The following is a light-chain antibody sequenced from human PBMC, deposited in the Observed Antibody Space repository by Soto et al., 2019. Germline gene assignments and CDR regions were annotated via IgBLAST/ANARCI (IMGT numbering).Light chain of an antibody. CDR1: QSVRSY. J-gene: IGKJ1*01. CDR3: QQYNNWPPWT. V-gene: IGKV3-11*01. CDR2: DAS. Sequence: EIVLTQSPATLSLSPGERATLSCRASQSVRSYLAWYQQKPGQAPRLLIYDASNRATGIPARFSGSGSGTEFTLTISSLQSEDFAVYYCQQYNNWPPWTFG.